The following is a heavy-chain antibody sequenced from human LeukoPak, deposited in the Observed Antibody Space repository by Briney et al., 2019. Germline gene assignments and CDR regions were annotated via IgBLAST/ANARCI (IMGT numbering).Heavy chain of an antibody. Sequence: GGSLRLSCAASGFTVSSNYMSWVRQAPGKGLEWVSVIYIGGSTYYADSVKGRFTISRQNSKTTLDLQMNSLRPEDTAVYYCARDGRYCIITSCYGYYGMDVWGQGTTVTVSS. CDR3: ARDGRYCIITSCYGYYGMDV. CDR2: IYIGGST. CDR1: GFTVSSNY. D-gene: IGHD2-2*01. J-gene: IGHJ6*02. V-gene: IGHV3-53*04.